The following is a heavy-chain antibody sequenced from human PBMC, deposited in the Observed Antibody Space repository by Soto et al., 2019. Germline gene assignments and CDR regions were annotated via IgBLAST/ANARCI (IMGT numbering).Heavy chain of an antibody. D-gene: IGHD2-8*02. V-gene: IGHV3-30-3*01. Sequence: QVQLVESGGGVVQPGRSLRLSCAASGFTFSSYAMHWVRQAPGKGLEWVAVKSYDGSNKYYADSVKGRFTISRDNSKNTLYLQMNSLRAEDTAVYYCARASGLVVGGVGGDGMDVWGQGTTVTVSS. CDR1: GFTFSSYA. J-gene: IGHJ6*02. CDR2: KSYDGSNK. CDR3: ARASGLVVGGVGGDGMDV.